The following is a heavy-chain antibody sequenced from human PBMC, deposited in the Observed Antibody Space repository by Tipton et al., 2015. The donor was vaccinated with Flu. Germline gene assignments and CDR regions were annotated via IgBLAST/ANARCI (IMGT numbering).Heavy chain of an antibody. V-gene: IGHV4-38-2*02. J-gene: IGHJ6*02. Sequence: TLSLTCGVSGYSITSGHYWGWIRQPPGKGLEWIGGIYHTGITYYNPSLKSRVTILVDTSKNQFSLKLSSVTAADTAVYYCARDPRDYYYYGTDVWGQGTTVTVSS. CDR3: ARDPRDYYYYGTDV. CDR2: IYHTGIT. CDR1: GYSITSGHY.